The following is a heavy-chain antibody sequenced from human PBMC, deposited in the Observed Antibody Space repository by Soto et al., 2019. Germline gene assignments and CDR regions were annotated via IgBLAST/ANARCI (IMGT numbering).Heavy chain of an antibody. Sequence: ASVKVSCTASGYTFTGYARHWVRQAPGQRLEWMGWINAGNGNTKYSQKFQGRVTITRDTSASTAYMEPSSLRSEDTAVYYFARDILFDYWGQGTLVTVSS. CDR2: INAGNGNT. CDR1: GYTFTGYA. J-gene: IGHJ4*02. D-gene: IGHD2-15*01. CDR3: ARDILFDY. V-gene: IGHV1-3*01.